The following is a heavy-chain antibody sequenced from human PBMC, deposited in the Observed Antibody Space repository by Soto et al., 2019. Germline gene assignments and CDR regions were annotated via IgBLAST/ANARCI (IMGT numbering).Heavy chain of an antibody. J-gene: IGHJ4*02. CDR2: IRYDGSNE. CDR3: VRDGVGATAFFGFLDY. V-gene: IGHV3-33*01. D-gene: IGHD1-26*01. Sequence: HVQLVESGGSVAQPGRSLRLSCVTSGFNFNDVGMHWVRQAPGKGLEWVAIIRYDGSNENYADSVKGRFTISRDNSKNTLYLQMNSLRANDTAVYYRVRDGVGATAFFGFLDYWGQGTLVTVSS. CDR1: GFNFNDVG.